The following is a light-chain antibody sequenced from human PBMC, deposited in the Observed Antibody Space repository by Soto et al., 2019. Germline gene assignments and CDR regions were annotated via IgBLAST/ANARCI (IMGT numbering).Light chain of an antibody. V-gene: IGLV1-40*01. CDR2: GNS. CDR3: QSYDSSLSGYV. CDR1: SSNIGAGYD. J-gene: IGLJ1*01. Sequence: QSVLTQPPSVSGARGQRVTISCTGSSSNIGAGYDVHWYQQLPGTAPKLLIYGNSNRPSGVPDRFSGSKSGTSASLAITRLKAEDEADYYCQSYDSSLSGYVFGTGTKLTVL.